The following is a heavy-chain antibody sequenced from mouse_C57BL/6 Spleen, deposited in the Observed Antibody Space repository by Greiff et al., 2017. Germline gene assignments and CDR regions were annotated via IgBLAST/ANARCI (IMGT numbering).Heavy chain of an antibody. V-gene: IGHV1-5*01. D-gene: IGHD2-1*01. CDR2: IYPGNSDT. CDR3: TRSHYDNHYAMDY. Sequence: VQLQQSGTVLARPGASVKMSCKTSGYTFTSYWMHWVKQRPGQGLEWIGAIYPGNSDTSYNQKFKGKAKLTAVTSASTAYMELSSLTNEDSAVYYCTRSHYDNHYAMDYWGQGTSVTVSS. CDR1: GYTFTSYW. J-gene: IGHJ4*01.